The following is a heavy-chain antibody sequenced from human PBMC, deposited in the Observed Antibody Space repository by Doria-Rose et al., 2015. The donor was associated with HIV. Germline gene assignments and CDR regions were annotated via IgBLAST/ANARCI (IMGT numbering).Heavy chain of an antibody. V-gene: IGHV4-34*01. CDR3: ARAGPEYYFDS. CDR1: GGSFRGYY. Sequence: TLSLTCSVYGGSFRGYYWNWLRHPPGKGLEWLGEINHSGSPNYNPSLKSRVTMSVDTSRKQFSLKLNSVTAADTAVYYCARAGPEYYFDSWGQGTMVTVSS. CDR2: INHSGSP. J-gene: IGHJ4*02.